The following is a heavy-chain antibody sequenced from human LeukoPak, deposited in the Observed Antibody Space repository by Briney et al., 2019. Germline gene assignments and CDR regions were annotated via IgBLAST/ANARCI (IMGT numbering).Heavy chain of an antibody. V-gene: IGHV3-66*01. J-gene: IGHJ6*02. D-gene: IGHD6-19*01. CDR3: ARERLGMDV. CDR2: ISTGGKT. CDR1: GLTVRTNY. Sequence: GGSLRLSCAASGLTVRTNYMHWVRQAPGKGLEWVSVISTGGKTYYADSVKARFIVSRDNSNNTPSLQMNSLRVEDTAVYYCARERLGMDVWGQGTTVTVSS.